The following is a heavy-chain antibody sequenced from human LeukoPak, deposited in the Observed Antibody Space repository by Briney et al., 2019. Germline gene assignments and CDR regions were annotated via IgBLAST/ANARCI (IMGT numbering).Heavy chain of an antibody. V-gene: IGHV4-39*01. Sequence: SETPSLTCTVSGGSISSSSYYWGWIRQPPGKGLEWTGRMHYSGIIHYNPSLKSRVTISVDTSKNQFSLKLSSVTAADTAVYCCASVYDDRYFDYWGQGTLVTVSS. CDR2: MHYSGII. CDR3: ASVYDDRYFDY. J-gene: IGHJ4*02. CDR1: GGSISSSSYY. D-gene: IGHD5/OR15-5a*01.